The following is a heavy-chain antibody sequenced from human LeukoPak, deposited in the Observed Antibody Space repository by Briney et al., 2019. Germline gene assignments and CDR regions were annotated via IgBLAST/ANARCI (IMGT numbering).Heavy chain of an antibody. V-gene: IGHV3-11*04. CDR3: ARGTTYYDFWSGYYPYDY. Sequence: GGSLRLSCAASGFTFSDYYMSWIRQAPGKGLEWVSYISSSGSTIYYADSVKGRFTISRDNAKNSLYLQMNSLRAEDTAVYYCARGTTYYDFWSGYYPYDYWGQGTLVTVSS. CDR1: GFTFSDYY. CDR2: ISSSGSTI. D-gene: IGHD3-3*01. J-gene: IGHJ4*02.